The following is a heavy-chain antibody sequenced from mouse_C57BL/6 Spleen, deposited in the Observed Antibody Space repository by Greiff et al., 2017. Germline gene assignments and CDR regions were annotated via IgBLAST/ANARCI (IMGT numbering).Heavy chain of an antibody. D-gene: IGHD1-1*01. J-gene: IGHJ3*01. CDR2: IYPGSGNT. CDR1: GYSFTSYY. Sequence: VQLKESGPELVKPGASVKISCKASGYSFTSYYIHWVKQRPGQGLEWIGWIYPGSGNTKYNEKFKGKATLTADTSSSTAYMQLSSLTSEDSAVYDCAREDGELRGFAYWGQGTLVTVSA. CDR3: AREDGELRGFAY. V-gene: IGHV1-66*01.